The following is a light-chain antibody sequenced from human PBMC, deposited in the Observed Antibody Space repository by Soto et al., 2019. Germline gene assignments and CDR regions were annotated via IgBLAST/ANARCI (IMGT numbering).Light chain of an antibody. CDR2: GAS. J-gene: IGKJ2*02. Sequence: EIVLTQSPGTLSLSPGERVTLSCRASQSISSSSLAWYQQKPGQAPRLLIYGASIRTTGIPDRFSGSGSGTDFTLTISRLEPEDFAVYYCQQYGSLPRTFGQGTKLEIK. CDR1: QSISSSS. V-gene: IGKV3-20*01. CDR3: QQYGSLPRT.